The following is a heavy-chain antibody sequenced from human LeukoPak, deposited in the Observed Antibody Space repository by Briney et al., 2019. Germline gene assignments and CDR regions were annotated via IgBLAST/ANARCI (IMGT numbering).Heavy chain of an antibody. CDR2: INPNSGGT. D-gene: IGHD3-3*01. J-gene: IGHJ4*02. CDR1: GYTFTGYY. V-gene: IGHV1-2*02. Sequence: ASVKVSCKASGYTFTGYYMHWVRQAPGQGLEWMGWINPNSGGTNYAQKFQGRVTMTRDTSISTAYMELSRPRSDDTAVYYCAREEYDFWSGFLGYWGQGTLVTVSS. CDR3: AREEYDFWSGFLGY.